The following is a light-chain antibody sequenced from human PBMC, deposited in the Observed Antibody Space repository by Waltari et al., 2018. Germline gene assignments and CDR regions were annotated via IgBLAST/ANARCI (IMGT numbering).Light chain of an antibody. V-gene: IGKV1-33*01. CDR1: QDISND. CDR2: DAS. Sequence: DIQMTQSPSSLSASVGDRVTITCQASQDISNDLNWYQQKPGKAPKLLIYDASNLETGVPSRFSGSGSGTDFTFTISSLQPEDIATYYCQQYDNLPRITFGQGTRLEIK. J-gene: IGKJ5*01. CDR3: QQYDNLPRIT.